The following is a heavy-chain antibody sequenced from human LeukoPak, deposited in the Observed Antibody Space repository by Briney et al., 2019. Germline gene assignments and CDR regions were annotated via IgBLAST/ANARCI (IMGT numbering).Heavy chain of an antibody. J-gene: IGHJ4*02. D-gene: IGHD5-18*01. CDR2: IIPIFGTA. CDR1: GYTFTSYG. V-gene: IGHV1-69*13. Sequence: ASVKVSCKASGYTFTSYGISWVRQAPGQGLEWMGGIIPIFGTANYAQKFQGRVTITADESTSTAYMELSSLRSEDTAVYYCAGGVQLWLPFDYWGQGTLVTVSS. CDR3: AGGVQLWLPFDY.